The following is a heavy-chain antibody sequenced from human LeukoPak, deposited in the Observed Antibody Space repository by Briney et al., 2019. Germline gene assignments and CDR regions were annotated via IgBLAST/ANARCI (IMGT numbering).Heavy chain of an antibody. Sequence: PGGSLRLSCAASGFTVGTNSMSWVRQSPGKGLEWVSVIYRGGSTYYADSVNGRFTISRDNSKNTLYLQMNSLRAEDTAVYYCAIINSSSWCYYYYGMDVWGQGTTVTVSS. CDR2: IYRGGST. CDR3: AIINSSSWCYYYYGMDV. CDR1: GFTVGTNS. J-gene: IGHJ6*02. D-gene: IGHD6-13*01. V-gene: IGHV3-53*01.